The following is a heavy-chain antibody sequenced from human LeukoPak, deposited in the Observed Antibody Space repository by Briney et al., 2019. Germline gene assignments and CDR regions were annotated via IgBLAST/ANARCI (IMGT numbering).Heavy chain of an antibody. CDR1: GFTFSSYG. Sequence: GGSLRLSCAASGFTFSSYGMHWVRQAPGKGLEWVAVIWYDGSNKYYADSVKGRFTISRDNSKNTLYLQMNSLRAEDTAVYYCAREYSGSYIGWAFDIWGQGTMVTVSS. CDR3: AREYSGSYIGWAFDI. CDR2: IWYDGSNK. D-gene: IGHD1-26*01. J-gene: IGHJ3*02. V-gene: IGHV3-33*01.